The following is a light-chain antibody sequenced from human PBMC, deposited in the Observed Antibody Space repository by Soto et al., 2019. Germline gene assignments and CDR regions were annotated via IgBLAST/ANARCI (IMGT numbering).Light chain of an antibody. CDR1: SSDVGGYNY. V-gene: IGLV2-11*01. J-gene: IGLJ2*01. CDR2: DVS. CDR3: CSYAGSYTFVV. Sequence: QSALTQPRSVSGSPGQSVTISCTGTSSDVGGYNYVSWYQQHPGKAPKLMIYDVSKRPSGVPDRFSGSKSGNTASLTISGLHADDDAYYYCCSYAGSYTFVVFGGGTKLTVL.